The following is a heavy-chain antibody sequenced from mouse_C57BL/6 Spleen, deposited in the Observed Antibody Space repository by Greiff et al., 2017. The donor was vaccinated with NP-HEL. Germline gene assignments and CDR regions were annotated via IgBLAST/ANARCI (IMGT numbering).Heavy chain of an antibody. CDR3: AREGYYYGSSYAWFAY. Sequence: QVQLKQSGPELVKPGASVKISCKASGYAFSSSWMNWVKQRPGKGLEWIGRIYPGDGDTNYNGKFKGKATLTADKSSSTAYMQLSSLTSEDSAVYFWAREGYYYGSSYAWFAYWGQGTLVTVSA. D-gene: IGHD1-1*01. V-gene: IGHV1-82*01. CDR2: IYPGDGDT. J-gene: IGHJ3*01. CDR1: GYAFSSSW.